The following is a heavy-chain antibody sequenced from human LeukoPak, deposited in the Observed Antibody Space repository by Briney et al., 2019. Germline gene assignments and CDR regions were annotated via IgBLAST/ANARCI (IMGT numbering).Heavy chain of an antibody. CDR1: GFTFSSYS. CDR3: TKSSSSSDISGYNDY. V-gene: IGHV3-23*01. D-gene: IGHD3-22*01. J-gene: IGHJ4*02. Sequence: GGSLRLSCAVSGFTFSSYSMNWVRQAPGKGLEWVSVISGSGGSTYYADSVKGRFTISRGNSKNTLYVQMNSLRAEDTAVYYCTKSSSSSDISGYNDYWGQGTLVTVSS. CDR2: ISGSGGST.